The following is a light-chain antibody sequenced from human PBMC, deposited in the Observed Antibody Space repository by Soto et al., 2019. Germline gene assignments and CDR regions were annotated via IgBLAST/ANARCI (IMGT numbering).Light chain of an antibody. Sequence: QAVVTQEPSCSVSPGGTVTLTCGLSSGSVSTSFFPTWYQQTPGQAPRTLIYNTNTRSSGVPDRFSGSILENKAALTITGAQADDESDYYCILYMGRGIWVFGGGTKVTVL. CDR1: SGSVSTSFF. V-gene: IGLV8-61*01. CDR2: NTN. CDR3: ILYMGRGIWV. J-gene: IGLJ3*02.